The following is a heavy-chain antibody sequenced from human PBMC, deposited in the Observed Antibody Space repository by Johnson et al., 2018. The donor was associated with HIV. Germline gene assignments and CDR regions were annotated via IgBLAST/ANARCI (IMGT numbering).Heavy chain of an antibody. J-gene: IGHJ3*02. V-gene: IGHV3-NL1*01. D-gene: IGHD1-7*01. CDR3: ARDRAWNYEGAFDI. CDR1: GFTFSSYG. Sequence: QMLLVESGGGVVQPGRSLRLSCAASGFTFSSYGMHWVRQAPGKGLEWVSVFYSGSNTYYADSVKGRFTISRDNSNNTLYLQMNSLRAEDTALYYCARDRAWNYEGAFDIWGQGTMVTVSS. CDR2: FYSGSNT.